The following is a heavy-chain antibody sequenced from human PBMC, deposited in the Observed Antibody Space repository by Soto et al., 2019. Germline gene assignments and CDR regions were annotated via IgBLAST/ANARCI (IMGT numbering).Heavy chain of an antibody. J-gene: IGHJ4*02. D-gene: IGHD3-22*01. CDR3: ARPSVVVAWGPFDY. CDR2: SYYTGST. V-gene: IGHV4-59*01. Sequence: QVQLQESGPGLVKPSETLSLTCTVSGASISTYYWNWVRQPPGKGLEWIGNSYYTGSTNYNPSLKSRVTISVDTSKNQFSLKLTSVTAADTAVYYCARPSVVVAWGPFDYWGQGTLVTVSS. CDR1: GASISTYY.